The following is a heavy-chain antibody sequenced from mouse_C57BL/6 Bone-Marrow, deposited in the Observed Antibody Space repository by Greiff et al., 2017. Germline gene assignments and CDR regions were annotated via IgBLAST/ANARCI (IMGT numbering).Heavy chain of an antibody. V-gene: IGHV1-64*01. CDR3: ARCYGGSYGWFAY. D-gene: IGHD1-1*01. Sequence: QVHVKQPGAELVKPGASVKLSCKASGYTFTSYWMHWVKQRPGQGLEWIGMIHPNSGSTNYNEKFKSKATLSVDKSSSTAYMQLSSLTSGDCAVYYCARCYGGSYGWFAYWGRGTLVTVSA. J-gene: IGHJ3*01. CDR2: IHPNSGST. CDR1: GYTFTSYW.